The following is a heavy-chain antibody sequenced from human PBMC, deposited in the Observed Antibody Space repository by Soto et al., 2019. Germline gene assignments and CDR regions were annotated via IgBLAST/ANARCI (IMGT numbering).Heavy chain of an antibody. CDR3: ARDYIYYDFWSGYYKRGNSFDY. D-gene: IGHD3-3*01. CDR2: ISSSSNTI. Sequence: EVQLVESGGGLVQPGGSLRLSCAASGFTFSSYSMNWVRQAPGKGLEWVSYISSSSNTIYYADSVKGRFTISRDNAKNSLYLQMNSLRAEDTAVYYCARDYIYYDFWSGYYKRGNSFDYWVQGTLVTVSS. V-gene: IGHV3-48*01. CDR1: GFTFSSYS. J-gene: IGHJ4*02.